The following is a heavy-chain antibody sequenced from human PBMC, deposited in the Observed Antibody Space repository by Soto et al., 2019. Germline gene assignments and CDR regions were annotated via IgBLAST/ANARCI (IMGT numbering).Heavy chain of an antibody. CDR1: GGTFSSYT. CDR3: ASSPYSSSWYLGDNWFDP. Sequence: SVKVSCKASGGTFSSYTISWVRQAPGQGLEWMGRIIPILGIANYAQKFQGRVTITADKSTSTAYMELSSLRSEDTAVYYCASSPYSSSWYLGDNWFDPWGQGTLVTVSS. D-gene: IGHD6-13*01. J-gene: IGHJ5*02. V-gene: IGHV1-69*02. CDR2: IIPILGIA.